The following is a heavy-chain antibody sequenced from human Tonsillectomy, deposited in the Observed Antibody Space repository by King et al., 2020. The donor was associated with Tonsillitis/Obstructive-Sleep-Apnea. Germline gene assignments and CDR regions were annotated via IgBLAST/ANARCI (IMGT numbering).Heavy chain of an antibody. Sequence: QLVQSGAEVKKPGASVKVSCKASGYTFTSYGISWVRQAPGQGLEWMGWISAYNGNTNYAQKLQGRVTMTTDTSTSTAYMELRSLRSDDTAVYYCARSGGVVTAIGPFTASRSGDYWGQGTLVTVSS. CDR3: ARSGGVVTAIGPFTASRSGDY. CDR2: ISAYNGNT. D-gene: IGHD2-21*02. CDR1: GYTFTSYG. J-gene: IGHJ4*02. V-gene: IGHV1-18*01.